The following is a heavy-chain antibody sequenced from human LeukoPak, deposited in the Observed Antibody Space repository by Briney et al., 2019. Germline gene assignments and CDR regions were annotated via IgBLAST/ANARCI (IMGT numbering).Heavy chain of an antibody. Sequence: SETLSLTCTVSGDSIINSNYYWGWIRQPPGKGLECIGTIYSRGTTFYTPSLQSRVSISVDTSKKQFSLKLSSMTAADTAVYFCVRGVTAHDAFDIWGQGTMVTVSS. J-gene: IGHJ3*02. CDR1: GDSIINSNYY. V-gene: IGHV4-39*01. D-gene: IGHD2-2*01. CDR3: VRGVTAHDAFDI. CDR2: IYSRGTT.